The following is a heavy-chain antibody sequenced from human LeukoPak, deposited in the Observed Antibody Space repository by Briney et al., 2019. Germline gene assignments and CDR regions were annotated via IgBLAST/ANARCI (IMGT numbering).Heavy chain of an antibody. CDR2: ISGDGGST. CDR3: AKDMGLRYFDWFWAFDI. Sequence: GGSLRLSCAASGFTFDDYAMHWVRQAPGKGLEWVSLISGDGGSTYYADSVKGRFTISRDNSKNSLYLQMNSLRTEATALYYCAKDMGLRYFDWFWAFDIWGQGTMVTVSS. D-gene: IGHD3-9*01. V-gene: IGHV3-43*02. CDR1: GFTFDDYA. J-gene: IGHJ3*02.